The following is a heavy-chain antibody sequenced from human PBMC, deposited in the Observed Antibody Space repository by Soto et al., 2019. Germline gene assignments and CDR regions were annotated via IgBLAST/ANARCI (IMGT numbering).Heavy chain of an antibody. V-gene: IGHV4-4*07. Sequence: RSLTCTVSGGSISSYYWSWIRQPAGKGLEWIGRIYTSGSTNYNPSLKSRVTMSVDTSKNQFSLKLSSVTAADTAVYYCAREGEGYYYYYGMDVWGQGPTVTVYS. J-gene: IGHJ6*02. CDR2: IYTSGST. D-gene: IGHD3-16*01. CDR3: AREGEGYYYYYGMDV. CDR1: GGSISSYY.